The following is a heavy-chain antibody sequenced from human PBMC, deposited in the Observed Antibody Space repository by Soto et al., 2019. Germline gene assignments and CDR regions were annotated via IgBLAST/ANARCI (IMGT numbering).Heavy chain of an antibody. Sequence: ASVKVSCKASGYTFTSYVMHWVRQAPGQRLEWMGWINAGNGNTKYSQKFQGRVTITRDTSASTAYMELSSLRSEDTAVYYCASWGGVVVVPAASKNDAFDIWGQGTMVTVSS. CDR1: GYTFTSYV. D-gene: IGHD2-2*01. V-gene: IGHV1-3*01. CDR2: INAGNGNT. J-gene: IGHJ3*02. CDR3: ASWGGVVVVPAASKNDAFDI.